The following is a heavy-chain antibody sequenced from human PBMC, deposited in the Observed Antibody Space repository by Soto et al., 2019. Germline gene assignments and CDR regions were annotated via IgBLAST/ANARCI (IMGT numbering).Heavy chain of an antibody. CDR2: ISSSGSTI. CDR3: ARAGDAMDLFDP. J-gene: IGHJ5*02. CDR1: GFTFSDYY. D-gene: IGHD2-2*01. V-gene: IGHV3-11*01. Sequence: GESLKISCAASGFTFSDYYMSWIRQAPGKGLEWVSYISSSGSTIYYADSVKGRFTISRDNAKNSLYLQMNSLRAEDTAVYYCARAGDAMDLFDPWGQGTLVTVSS.